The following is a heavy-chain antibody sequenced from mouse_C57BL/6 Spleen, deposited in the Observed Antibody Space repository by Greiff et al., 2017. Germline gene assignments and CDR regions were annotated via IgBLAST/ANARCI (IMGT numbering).Heavy chain of an antibody. Sequence: VQLQQSGTELVKPGASVKLSCKASGYTFTSYWMHWVKQRPGQGLEWIGNINPSNGGTNYNEKFKSKATLTVDKSSSTAYMQLSSLTSEDSAVYYCARSDYDGYYWFAYWGQGTLVTVSA. CDR2: INPSNGGT. V-gene: IGHV1-53*01. CDR1: GYTFTSYW. CDR3: ARSDYDGYYWFAY. D-gene: IGHD2-3*01. J-gene: IGHJ3*01.